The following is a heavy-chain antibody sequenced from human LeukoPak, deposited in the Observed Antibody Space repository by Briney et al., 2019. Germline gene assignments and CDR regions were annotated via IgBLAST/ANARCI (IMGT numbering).Heavy chain of an antibody. V-gene: IGHV3-53*01. CDR1: GFTVSSNY. Sequence: GGSLRLSCAASGFTVSSNYMSWVRQAPGKGLEWVSVIYSGGSTYYADSVKGRFTISRDNSKNTLYLQMNSLRAEDTAVYYCARCSSSYYHYYYMDVWGKGTTVTVSS. D-gene: IGHD6-13*01. CDR3: ARCSSSYYHYYYMDV. J-gene: IGHJ6*03. CDR2: IYSGGST.